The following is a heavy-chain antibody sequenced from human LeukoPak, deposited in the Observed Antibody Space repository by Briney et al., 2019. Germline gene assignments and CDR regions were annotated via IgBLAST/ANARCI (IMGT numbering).Heavy chain of an antibody. V-gene: IGHV1-46*01. Sequence: ASVTVSCKATGYTFTNYFMHWVRQAPGQGLEWMGIINPITGTTTYAQKFQGRVTMTRDTSTGTVYMELSSLRSEDTAVYYCAREERLIAATGRGAFDYWGQGTLVTVSS. CDR3: AREERLIAATGRGAFDY. J-gene: IGHJ4*02. D-gene: IGHD6-13*01. CDR1: GYTFTNYF. CDR2: INPITGTT.